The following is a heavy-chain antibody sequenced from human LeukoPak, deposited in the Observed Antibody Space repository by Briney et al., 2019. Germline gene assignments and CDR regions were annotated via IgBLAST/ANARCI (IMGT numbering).Heavy chain of an antibody. Sequence: PSETLSLTCTVSGGSISSYYWSWVRQSPGKGLEWTGYIYYSGSTNYNPSLKSRVTISVDTSKNQVSLKLSSVTSADTAVYYCARLGAAAGIEDYWGQGTLVTVSS. CDR1: GGSISSYY. CDR3: ARLGAAAGIEDY. J-gene: IGHJ4*02. D-gene: IGHD6-13*01. V-gene: IGHV4-59*08. CDR2: IYYSGST.